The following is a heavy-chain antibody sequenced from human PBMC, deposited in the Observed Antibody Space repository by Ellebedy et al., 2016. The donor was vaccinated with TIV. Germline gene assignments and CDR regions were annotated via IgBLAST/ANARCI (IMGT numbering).Heavy chain of an antibody. J-gene: IGHJ4*02. CDR1: GDTFTTYG. CDR3: ARDLELGTAVAGTEFDY. CDR2: IRVYNGNT. D-gene: IGHD6-19*01. V-gene: IGHV1-18*01. Sequence: ASVKVSCXASGDTFTTYGISWVRQAPGQGLEWMGWIRVYNGNTNYAQNLQGRVTMTTDTSTSTAYMELRSLRSDDTAVYYCARDLELGTAVAGTEFDYWGQGTLVTVSS.